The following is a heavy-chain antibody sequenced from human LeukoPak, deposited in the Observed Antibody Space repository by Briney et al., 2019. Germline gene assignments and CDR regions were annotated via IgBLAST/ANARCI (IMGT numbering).Heavy chain of an antibody. D-gene: IGHD3-10*01. V-gene: IGHV1-24*01. CDR2: FDPEDGET. J-gene: IGHJ5*02. CDR1: GYTLTELS. Sequence: ASVKVSCKVSGYTLTELSMHWVRQAPGKGFEWVGGFDPEDGETIYAQKFQGRVTMPEDTSTDTAYMELSSLRSEDTAVYYCATINYGSGSYSLIKSWFDPWGQGTLVTVSS. CDR3: ATINYGSGSYSLIKSWFDP.